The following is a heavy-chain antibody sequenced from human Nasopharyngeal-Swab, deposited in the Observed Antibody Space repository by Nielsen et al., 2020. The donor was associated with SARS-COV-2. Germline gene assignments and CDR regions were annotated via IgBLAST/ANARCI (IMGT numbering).Heavy chain of an antibody. Sequence: GESLKISCQGSGYSFSTYWIGWVRQMPGKGLEWMGIIYPGDSTTKYRPSLQGQVTISADKSITTAYLQWDSLMASDTAMYYCARRDSSSWYGVGAFDIWGQGTMVTVSS. V-gene: IGHV5-51*01. CDR1: GYSFSTYW. J-gene: IGHJ3*02. D-gene: IGHD6-13*01. CDR2: IYPGDSTT. CDR3: ARRDSSSWYGVGAFDI.